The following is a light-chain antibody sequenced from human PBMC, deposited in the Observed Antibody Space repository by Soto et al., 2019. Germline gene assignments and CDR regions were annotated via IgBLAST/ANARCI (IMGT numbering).Light chain of an antibody. J-gene: IGKJ4*01. CDR1: QSVSGSH. CDR3: QHYGSSPLT. CDR2: GAS. Sequence: IAMTQSPATLSVSPGERATLSCRASQSVSGSHLAWYQQKPGQAPRLLLYGASTRATGIPDRFSGSGSGTDFTLTISRVEPEDFAVFYCQHYGSSPLTFGGGTKVEIK. V-gene: IGKV3-20*01.